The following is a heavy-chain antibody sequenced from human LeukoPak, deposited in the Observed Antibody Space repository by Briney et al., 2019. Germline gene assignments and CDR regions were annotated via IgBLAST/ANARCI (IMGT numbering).Heavy chain of an antibody. CDR3: ARDGSTSWSY. CDR2: IKQDESEK. CDR1: GFTFSNYW. D-gene: IGHD2-2*01. Sequence: GGSLRLSCAASGFTFSNYWMSWVRPAPGKGLEWVANIKQDESEKYYVDSVKGRFTISRDNAKNSLYLQMNSLRAEDTAVYYCARDGSTSWSYWGQGTLVTVSS. V-gene: IGHV3-7*05. J-gene: IGHJ4*02.